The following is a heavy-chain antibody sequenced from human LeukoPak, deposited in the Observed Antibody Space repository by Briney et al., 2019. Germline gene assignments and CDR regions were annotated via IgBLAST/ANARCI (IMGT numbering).Heavy chain of an antibody. J-gene: IGHJ4*02. CDR1: GGSISSYY. CDR3: ARVNYYDSSGYGRNYFDY. CDR2: IYTSGST. Sequence: PSETLPLTCTVSGGSISSYYWSWIRQPAGKGLEWIGRIYTSGSTNYNPSLKSRVTTSVDTSKNQFSLKLSSVTAADTAVYYCARVNYYDSSGYGRNYFDYWGQGTLVTVSS. V-gene: IGHV4-4*07. D-gene: IGHD3-22*01.